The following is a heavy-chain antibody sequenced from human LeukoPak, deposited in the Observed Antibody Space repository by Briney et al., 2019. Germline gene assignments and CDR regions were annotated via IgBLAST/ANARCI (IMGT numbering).Heavy chain of an antibody. J-gene: IGHJ4*02. Sequence: SETLSLTCAVYGGSFSGYYWSWIRQPPGKGLEWIGEINHSGSTNYNPSLKSRVTISVDTSKNQFSLKLSSVTAADTAVCYCARGRYYYDSSGYPNYFDYWGQGTLVTVSS. CDR1: GGSFSGYY. CDR2: INHSGST. CDR3: ARGRYYYDSSGYPNYFDY. V-gene: IGHV4-34*01. D-gene: IGHD3-22*01.